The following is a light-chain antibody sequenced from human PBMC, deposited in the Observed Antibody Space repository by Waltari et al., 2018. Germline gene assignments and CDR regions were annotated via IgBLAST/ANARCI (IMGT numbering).Light chain of an antibody. J-gene: IGKJ2*01. V-gene: IGKV4-1*01. Sequence: DIVMTQSPDSLAMSLGERATINCKSSQSVLYSANNKNYLAWYQQKPGQPPNLLIYWASTRESGVPDRFSGSWSGTDFTLTISSLQAEDVAVYYCQQYYTTPYTFGQGTKLEIK. CDR2: WAS. CDR1: QSVLYSANNKNY. CDR3: QQYYTTPYT.